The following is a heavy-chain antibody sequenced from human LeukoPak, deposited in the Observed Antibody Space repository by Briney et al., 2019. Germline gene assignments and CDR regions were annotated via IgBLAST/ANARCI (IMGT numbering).Heavy chain of an antibody. CDR2: IYSRGST. V-gene: IGHV4-4*02. CDR3: ARDKGQYGSGTRGFTWFDP. CDR1: GGSITSGNW. J-gene: IGHJ5*02. D-gene: IGHD3-10*01. Sequence: SGTLSLTCAVSGGSITSGNWWTWVRQSPGKGLEWIGSIYSRGSTYYNPSLKSRVIVSSDMSKNQFSLMLNSVTAADTAVYYCARDKGQYGSGTRGFTWFDPWGQGTLVTVSS.